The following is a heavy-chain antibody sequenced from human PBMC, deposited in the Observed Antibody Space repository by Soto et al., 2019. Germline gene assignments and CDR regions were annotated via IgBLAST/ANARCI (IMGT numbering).Heavy chain of an antibody. Sequence: QVQLVESGGGVVQPGRSLRLSCAASGFPFSSYGMHWVRQAPGKGLDWVALISYDGSKKYYADSVKGRFTISRDNSKQTLYLQMSSLRAEDTAVYYCAGGQYYFDYCGQGTLVFVSS. V-gene: IGHV3-30*03. CDR2: ISYDGSKK. J-gene: IGHJ4*02. D-gene: IGHD2-15*01. CDR3: AGGQYYFDY. CDR1: GFPFSSYG.